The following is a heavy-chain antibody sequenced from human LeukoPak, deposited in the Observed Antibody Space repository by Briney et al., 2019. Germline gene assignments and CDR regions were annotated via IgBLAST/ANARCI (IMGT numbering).Heavy chain of an antibody. CDR3: VPFRYYDMDV. CDR2: ISNNGGST. J-gene: IGHJ6*02. V-gene: IGHV3-64D*06. Sequence: GGSLRLSCSASGFTFSSYALHWVRQAPGKGLEYVSAISNNGGSTYYADSVKGRFTISRDNSKNTLYLQMSSLRPEDTAVYYCVPFRYYDMDVWGQGTTVTVPS. CDR1: GFTFSSYA.